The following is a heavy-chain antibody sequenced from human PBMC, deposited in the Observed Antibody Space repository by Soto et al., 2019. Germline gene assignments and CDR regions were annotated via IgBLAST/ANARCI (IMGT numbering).Heavy chain of an antibody. V-gene: IGHV4-4*02. CDR2: IYHSGST. CDR1: GGSISSSNW. CDR3: ASAYYDSSGYYPRRYYYGMDV. Sequence: KPSETLSLTCAVSGGSISSSNWWSWVRQPPGKGLEWIGEIYHSGSTNYNPSLKSRVTISVDKSKNQFSLKLSSVTAADTAVYYCASAYYDSSGYYPRRYYYGMDVWGQGTTVTSP. J-gene: IGHJ6*02. D-gene: IGHD3-22*01.